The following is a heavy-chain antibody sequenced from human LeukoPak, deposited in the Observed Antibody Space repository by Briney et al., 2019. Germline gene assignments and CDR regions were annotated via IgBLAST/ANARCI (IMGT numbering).Heavy chain of an antibody. CDR2: ISYDGSNK. Sequence: GGSLRLSCAASGFTFSSYAMHWVRQAPGKGLEWVAVISYDGSNKYYADPVKGRFTISRDNSKNTPYLQMNSLRAEDTAVYYCARLAVTSDVDYWGQGTLVTVSS. CDR1: GFTFSSYA. J-gene: IGHJ4*02. D-gene: IGHD4-17*01. CDR3: ARLAVTSDVDY. V-gene: IGHV3-30*04.